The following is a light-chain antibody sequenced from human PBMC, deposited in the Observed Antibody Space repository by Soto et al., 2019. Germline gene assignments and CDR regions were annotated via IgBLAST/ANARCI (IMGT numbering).Light chain of an antibody. V-gene: IGKV3-20*01. J-gene: IGKJ1*01. CDR3: QQYGNSPLT. CDR1: QTVSTNF. CDR2: GAS. Sequence: EIVLIQSPGTLSLSPGERATLSCRASQTVSTNFLAWYQQKPGQAPRLLIYGASSRATGTPDRFSGSGSGTDFTLTISRLEPEDFGVFFCQQYGNSPLTFGQGTKVEIK.